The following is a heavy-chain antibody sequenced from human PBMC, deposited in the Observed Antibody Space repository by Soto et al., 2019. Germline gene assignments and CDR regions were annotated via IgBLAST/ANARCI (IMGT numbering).Heavy chain of an antibody. CDR1: GYTFTSYG. Sequence: ASVKVSCQASGYTFTSYGISWVRQAPGQGLEWMGWISAYNGNTDYAQKLQGRVTMTTDTSTSTAYMELRSLRSDDTAVYYCARDHGDFWNGYKLDYWGQGTLVTVSS. CDR2: ISAYNGNT. CDR3: ARDHGDFWNGYKLDY. V-gene: IGHV1-18*01. D-gene: IGHD3-3*01. J-gene: IGHJ4*02.